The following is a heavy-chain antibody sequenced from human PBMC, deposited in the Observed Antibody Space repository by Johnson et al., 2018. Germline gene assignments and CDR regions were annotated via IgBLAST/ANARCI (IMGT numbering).Heavy chain of an antibody. CDR1: GYVFSSYW. CDR3: AGQRVGRMDGMDV. D-gene: IGHD1-26*01. J-gene: IGHJ6*02. V-gene: IGHV5-51*01. Sequence: VQLLESGAEVKKPGESLKISCKGSGYVFSSYWISWVRQVPGTGLEYMGTSYPGDSDARYSPSFQGQVTMSADKSISTAYRQLSSLKASDTAMHYCAGQRVGRMDGMDVWGQGTTVTVSS. CDR2: SYPGDSDA.